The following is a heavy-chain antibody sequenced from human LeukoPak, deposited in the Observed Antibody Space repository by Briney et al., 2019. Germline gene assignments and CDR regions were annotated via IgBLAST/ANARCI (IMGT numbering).Heavy chain of an antibody. CDR3: ATHSTRIAVRPSDYYYYMDV. D-gene: IGHD6-6*01. V-gene: IGHV3-74*01. CDR1: GFTFSSYW. Sequence: PGGSLRLSCAASGFTFSSYWMHWVRQAPGKGLVWVSRINSDGSSTSYADSVKGRFTISRDNARNTLYLQVNSLRAEDTALYYCATHSTRIAVRPSDYYYYMDVWGKGTTVTVSS. CDR2: INSDGSST. J-gene: IGHJ6*03.